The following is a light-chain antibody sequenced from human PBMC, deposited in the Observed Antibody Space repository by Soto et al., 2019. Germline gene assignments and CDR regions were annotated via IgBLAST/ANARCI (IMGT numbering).Light chain of an antibody. CDR1: QSLVHSNGNTH. CDR3: MQGTHWPYT. V-gene: IGKV2-30*02. J-gene: IGKJ2*01. CDR2: KVS. Sequence: DVVMTQSPLSLPVTLGQPASISCRSSQSLVHSNGNTHLIWFQQRPGQSPRRLIYKVSNRDSGVPGRFRGSGAVTDFKLKITRVEAEDVGVYYCMQGTHWPYTFGQGTKLEI.